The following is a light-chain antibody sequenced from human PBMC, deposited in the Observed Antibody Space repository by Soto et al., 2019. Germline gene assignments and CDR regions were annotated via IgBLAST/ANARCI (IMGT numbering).Light chain of an antibody. CDR3: QQYNIYSPT. V-gene: IGKV1-5*01. Sequence: DIHMTQSHSTLSASVGDRVSITCRASQSISSWLAWYQQKPGKAPKLLIYDASSLESGVPSRFSGSGSGTEFTLTISSLQPDDFATYYCQQYNIYSPTFGQVAKVDI. CDR2: DAS. CDR1: QSISSW. J-gene: IGKJ1*01.